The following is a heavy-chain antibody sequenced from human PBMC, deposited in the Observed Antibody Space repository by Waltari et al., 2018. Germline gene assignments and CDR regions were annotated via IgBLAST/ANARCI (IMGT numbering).Heavy chain of an antibody. CDR2: IYHSGST. V-gene: IGHV4-38-2*01. D-gene: IGHD6-6*01. CDR1: GYSISSVYY. Sequence: QVQLQESGPGLVKPSETLSLTCAVSGYSISSVYYWGWIRPPPGKGLEWIGRIYHSGSTYYNPSLKSRVTISVDTSKNQFSLKLSSVTAADTAVYYCARQVPSSSPYYYYYYYMDVWGKGTTVTVSS. CDR3: ARQVPSSSPYYYYYYYMDV. J-gene: IGHJ6*03.